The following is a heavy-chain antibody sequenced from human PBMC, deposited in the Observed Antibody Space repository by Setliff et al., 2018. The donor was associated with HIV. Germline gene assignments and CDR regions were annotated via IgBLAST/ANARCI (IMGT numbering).Heavy chain of an antibody. V-gene: IGHV4-59*11. J-gene: IGHJ4*02. Sequence: SETLSLTCTVSGGSISGHYWSWIRQPPGKGLEWIGSIYYSGSTNYNPSLKSRVTISVDTSKNQFSLKLSSVTAADTAVYYCARDRVGLLSYWGQGTLVTVSS. CDR2: IYYSGST. D-gene: IGHD1-26*01. CDR1: GGSISGHY. CDR3: ARDRVGLLSY.